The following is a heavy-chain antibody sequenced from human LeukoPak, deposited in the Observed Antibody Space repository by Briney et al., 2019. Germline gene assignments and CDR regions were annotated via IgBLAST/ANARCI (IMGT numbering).Heavy chain of an antibody. CDR2: ITSTSSYI. CDR1: GFTFGDYA. CDR3: AREPRGYSGYDYFDY. J-gene: IGHJ4*02. Sequence: GGSLRLSCTASGFTFGDYAMNWVRQAPGKGLEWVSSITSTSSYIYYADSAKGRFTISRDNAKNSLYLQMNSLRAEDTAVYYCAREPRGYSGYDYFDYWGQGTLVTVSS. V-gene: IGHV3-21*01. D-gene: IGHD5-12*01.